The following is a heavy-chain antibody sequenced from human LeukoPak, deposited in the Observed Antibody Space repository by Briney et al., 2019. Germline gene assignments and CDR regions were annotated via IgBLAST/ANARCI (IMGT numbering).Heavy chain of an antibody. Sequence: PGGSLRLSCAASGFTFSNYWMHWVRQAPGKGLEWVASIKEDGSKTYYVDSLRARFTISRDNAQMSLYLRMNNLRVDDTAVYYCARDVAVVESATSNFDHWGQGTLVSVSS. J-gene: IGHJ4*02. CDR3: ARDVAVVESATSNFDH. D-gene: IGHD2-15*01. CDR1: GFTFSNYW. V-gene: IGHV3-7*01. CDR2: IKEDGSKT.